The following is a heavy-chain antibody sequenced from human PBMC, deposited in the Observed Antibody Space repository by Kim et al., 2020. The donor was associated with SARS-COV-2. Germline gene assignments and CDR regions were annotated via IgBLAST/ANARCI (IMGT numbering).Heavy chain of an antibody. V-gene: IGHV4-59*01. CDR2: IYYSGST. CDR3: ARATTEASVVDY. CDR1: GGSISSYY. D-gene: IGHD4-17*01. Sequence: SETLSLTCTVSGGSISSYYWSWIRQPPGKGLEWIGYIYYSGSTNYNPSLKSRVTISVDTSKNQFSLKLSSVTAADTAVYYCARATTEASVVDYWGQGTLVTVSP. J-gene: IGHJ4*02.